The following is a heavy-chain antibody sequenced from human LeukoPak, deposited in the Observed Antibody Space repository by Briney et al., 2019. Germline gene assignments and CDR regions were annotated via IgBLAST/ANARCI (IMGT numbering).Heavy chain of an antibody. CDR1: GFTFDDYA. CDR2: ITGDGGST. V-gene: IGHV3-43*02. Sequence: GGSLRLSCAASGFTFDDYAMHWVRQAPGKGLEWVSLITGDGGSTYYADSVKGRFTISRDNSENSLYLQMSSLRAEDTALYYCARTGNFDYWGQGTLVTVSS. D-gene: IGHD3/OR15-3a*01. J-gene: IGHJ4*02. CDR3: ARTGNFDY.